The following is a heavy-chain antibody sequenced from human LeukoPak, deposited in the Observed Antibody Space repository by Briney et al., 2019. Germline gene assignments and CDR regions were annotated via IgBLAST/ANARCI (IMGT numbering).Heavy chain of an antibody. D-gene: IGHD1-14*01. V-gene: IGHV4-39*07. Sequence: SETLSLTCTVSDGSISSSSYYWGWIRQPPGKGLEWIGSIYYSGSTYYNPSLKSRVTISVDTSKNQFSLKLSSVTAADTAVYYCARVSSGTDLDYWGQGTLVTVSS. J-gene: IGHJ4*02. CDR1: DGSISSSSYY. CDR3: ARVSSGTDLDY. CDR2: IYYSGST.